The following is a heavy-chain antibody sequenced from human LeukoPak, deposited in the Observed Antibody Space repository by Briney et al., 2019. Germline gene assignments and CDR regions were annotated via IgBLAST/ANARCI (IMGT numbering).Heavy chain of an antibody. D-gene: IGHD2-2*01. CDR2: ITSDGSST. CDR3: AREVRLGYCSSTSCYDAFDI. J-gene: IGHJ3*02. CDR1: GFTFSSYW. V-gene: IGHV3-74*01. Sequence: PGGSLRLSCAASGFTFSSYWMHWVRQAPGKGLVWVSRITSDGSSTSYADSVKGRFTISRDNAKNTLYLQMNSLRAEDTAVYYCAREVRLGYCSSTSCYDAFDIWGQGTMVTVSS.